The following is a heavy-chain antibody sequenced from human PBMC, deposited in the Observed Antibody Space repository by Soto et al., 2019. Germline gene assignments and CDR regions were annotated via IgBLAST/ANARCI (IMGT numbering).Heavy chain of an antibody. J-gene: IGHJ4*02. CDR2: IRNQSYQKTT. CDR1: GFSFDGFA. Sequence: GGSLRPSCTVFGFSFDGFAVKCVRQVTGKGREWVGPIRNQSYQKTTEYTANGKGRFTISRDTTKGIAYLQMKRLNNEDSAVYCCNGAESPDTADFSRYWGQGTPVTASS. D-gene: IGHD2-21*02. CDR3: NGAESPDTADFSRY. V-gene: IGHV3-49*01.